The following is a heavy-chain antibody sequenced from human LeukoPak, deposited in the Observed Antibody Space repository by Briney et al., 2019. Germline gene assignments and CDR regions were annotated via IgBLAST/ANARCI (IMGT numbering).Heavy chain of an antibody. J-gene: IGHJ6*03. Sequence: SETLSLTCAVYGGSFSGYYWSWIRQPPGKGLEWIGEINHSGSTNYNPSLKSRVTISVDTSKNQFSLKLSSVTAADTAVYYCARVQYYCYYMDVWGKGTTVTVSS. CDR2: INHSGST. CDR1: GGSFSGYY. CDR3: ARVQYYCYYMDV. V-gene: IGHV4-34*01.